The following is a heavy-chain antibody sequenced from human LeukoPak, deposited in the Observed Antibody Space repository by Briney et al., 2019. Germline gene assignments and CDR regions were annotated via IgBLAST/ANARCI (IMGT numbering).Heavy chain of an antibody. D-gene: IGHD5-12*01. CDR2: ISSSSSYI. CDR3: ARDVGGYVGAMDV. CDR1: GFTSSSYS. V-gene: IGHV3-21*01. J-gene: IGHJ6*04. Sequence: KSGGSLRLSCAASGFTSSSYSMNWVRQAPGKGLEWVSSISSSSSYIYYADSVKGRFTISRDNAKNSLYLQMNSLRAEDTAVYYCARDVGGYVGAMDVWGKGTTVTVSS.